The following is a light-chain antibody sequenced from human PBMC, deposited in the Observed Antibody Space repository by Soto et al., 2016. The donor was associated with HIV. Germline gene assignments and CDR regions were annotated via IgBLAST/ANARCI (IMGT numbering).Light chain of an antibody. CDR2: GKN. CDR3: NSRDNDRVL. CDR1: SLRKYF. V-gene: IGLV3-19*01. J-gene: IGLJ2*01. Sequence: SSELTQDPAVSVALGQTVKITCQGDSLRKYFATWYQQKPGQAPTLVIYGKNKRPSGIPDRFSGSSSGNTGSLTISGAQAEDEADYYCNSRDNDRVLFGGGTKLTVL.